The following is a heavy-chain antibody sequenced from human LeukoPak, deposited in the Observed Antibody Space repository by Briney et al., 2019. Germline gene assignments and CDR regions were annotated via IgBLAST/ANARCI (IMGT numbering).Heavy chain of an antibody. Sequence: SVKVSCKAAGGTFSSYAISWVRQAPGQGLEWMGGIIPIFGTANYAQNFQGRVTITADESTSTAYMELSNLRSEDTAVYYCARDSGDDGCDYWGQGTLVTVSS. V-gene: IGHV1-69*01. CDR1: GGTFSSYA. CDR2: IIPIFGTA. D-gene: IGHD4-17*01. J-gene: IGHJ4*02. CDR3: ARDSGDDGCDY.